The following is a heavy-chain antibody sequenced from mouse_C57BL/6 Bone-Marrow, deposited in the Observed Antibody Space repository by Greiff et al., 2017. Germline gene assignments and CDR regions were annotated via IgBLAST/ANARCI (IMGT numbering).Heavy chain of an antibody. V-gene: IGHV1-54*01. CDR1: GYAFTNYL. J-gene: IGHJ2*01. CDR2: INPGSGGT. Sequence: QVQLQQSGAELVRPGTSVKVSCKASGYAFTNYLIEWVKQRPGQGLEWIGVINPGSGGTNYNEKFKGKATLTADKSSSTAYMQLSSLTSEDSAVXFCARQVLRYEVDYWGQGTTLTVSS. D-gene: IGHD1-1*01. CDR3: ARQVLRYEVDY.